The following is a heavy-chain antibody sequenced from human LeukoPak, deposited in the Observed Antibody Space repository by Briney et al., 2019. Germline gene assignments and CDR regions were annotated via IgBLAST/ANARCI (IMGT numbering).Heavy chain of an antibody. J-gene: IGHJ6*03. D-gene: IGHD6-6*01. CDR1: GGSISSHY. CDR2: IYYSGST. CDR3: ARGRQLVLNYYYYYMDV. V-gene: IGHV4-59*11. Sequence: SETLSLTCTVSGGSISSHYWSWIRQPPGKGLEWMGYIYYSGSTNYNPSLKSRVTISVDTSKNQFSLKLSSVTAADTAVYYCARGRQLVLNYYYYYMDVWGKGTTVTVSS.